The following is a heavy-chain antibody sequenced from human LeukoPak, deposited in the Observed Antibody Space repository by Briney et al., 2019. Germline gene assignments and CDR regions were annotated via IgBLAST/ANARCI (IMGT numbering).Heavy chain of an antibody. V-gene: IGHV3-49*04. CDR2: LGSTAYGGTT. CDR1: GFTFSNYP. J-gene: IGHJ4*02. Sequence: GGSLRLSCTTSGFTFSNYPMSWVRQAPGKGLEWLALLGSTAYGGTTKYAASVKGRFTISRDDSKSIAYQQMNSLKTEDTAVYYCTRPYYDYLTGYYSDYWGQGTLVTVSS. CDR3: TRPYYDYLTGYYSDY. D-gene: IGHD3-9*01.